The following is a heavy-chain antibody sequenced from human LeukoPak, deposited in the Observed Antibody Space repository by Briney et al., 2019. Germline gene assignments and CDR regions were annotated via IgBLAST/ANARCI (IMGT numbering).Heavy chain of an antibody. D-gene: IGHD2-8*02. Sequence: PGGSLRLSCAASGFTFSSYWMHGVRQAPGKGLMWVSRIKSDGSSTSYADSVKGRFTISRDNAKNTLYLRMNSLRAEDTGVYYCARDQLYCTGGICYKDYWGQGTLVTVSS. CDR2: IKSDGSST. CDR1: GFTFSSYW. CDR3: ARDQLYCTGGICYKDY. J-gene: IGHJ4*02. V-gene: IGHV3-74*01.